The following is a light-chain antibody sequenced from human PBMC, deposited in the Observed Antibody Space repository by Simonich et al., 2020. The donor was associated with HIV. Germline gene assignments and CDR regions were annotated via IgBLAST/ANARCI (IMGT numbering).Light chain of an antibody. J-gene: IGKJ4*01. V-gene: IGKV4-1*01. CDR3: QQYYSTPLT. Sequence: DIVVTQSPDSLPVSLGERATINCKSSQSVLHTSNNKNYLAWYQQKPGQPPKLLIYWASTRESGVHDRFSGSGSGTLFTLTISSLQAEDVAVYYCQQYYSTPLTFGGGTKVEIK. CDR2: WAS. CDR1: QSVLHTSNNKNY.